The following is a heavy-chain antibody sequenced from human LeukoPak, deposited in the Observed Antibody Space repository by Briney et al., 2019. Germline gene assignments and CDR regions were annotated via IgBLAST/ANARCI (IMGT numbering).Heavy chain of an antibody. J-gene: IGHJ4*02. Sequence: GGSLRLSCAASGFTFSSYGMSWVRQAPGKGLEWVAFIRYDGGNKYYADSLKGRFTIFRDNSKNTLYLQMNSLRAEDTAVYYCARVMYSSGWSFDYWGQGTLVTVSS. CDR2: IRYDGGNK. CDR3: ARVMYSSGWSFDY. V-gene: IGHV3-30*02. D-gene: IGHD6-19*01. CDR1: GFTFSSYG.